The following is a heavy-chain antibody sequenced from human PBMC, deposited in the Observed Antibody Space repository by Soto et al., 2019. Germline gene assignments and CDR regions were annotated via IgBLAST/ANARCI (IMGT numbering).Heavy chain of an antibody. V-gene: IGHV4-30-2*01. CDR2: IYHSGST. D-gene: IGHD2-21*02. CDR1: GGSISSGGYS. CDR3: ASLYCGGDCYLEGWFHX. J-gene: IGHJ5*02. Sequence: SETLSLTCAVSGGSISSGGYSWSWIRQPPGKGLELIGDIYHSGSTYYNPSLKSRVTISVDRSKNQFSPKLSSVTAADTAVYYRASLYCGGDCYLEGWFHXWGQATLLTVSX.